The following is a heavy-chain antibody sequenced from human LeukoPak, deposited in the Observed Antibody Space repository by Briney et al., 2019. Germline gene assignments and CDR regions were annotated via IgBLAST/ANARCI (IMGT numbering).Heavy chain of an antibody. Sequence: PGGSLRLSCAASGFTFTGYGMHWVRQAPGKGLEWVAVISYDGSNKYYADSVKGRFTISRDNSKNTLYLQMTSLRAEDTAVYYCAKDLSIGFITAAGTSPIDYWGQGTLVTVSS. CDR1: GFTFTGYG. CDR3: AKDLSIGFITAAGTSPIDY. D-gene: IGHD6-13*01. CDR2: ISYDGSNK. J-gene: IGHJ4*02. V-gene: IGHV3-30*18.